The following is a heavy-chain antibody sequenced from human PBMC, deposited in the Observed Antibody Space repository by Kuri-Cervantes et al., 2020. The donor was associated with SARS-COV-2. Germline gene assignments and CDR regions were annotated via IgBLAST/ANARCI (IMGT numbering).Heavy chain of an antibody. CDR1: GYTFTNYW. V-gene: IGHV5-51*01. J-gene: IGHJ3*02. CDR3: ARLSGVVVVPAAIRPSPIDAFDI. D-gene: IGHD2-2*02. Sequence: GESLKISCKGSGYTFTNYWIGWVRQMHGKGLEWMGIIYPGNSDIRYSPSFQGQVTISADKSISTAYLQWSSLKASDTAMYYCARLSGVVVVPAAIRPSPIDAFDIWGQGTMVTVSS. CDR2: IYPGNSDI.